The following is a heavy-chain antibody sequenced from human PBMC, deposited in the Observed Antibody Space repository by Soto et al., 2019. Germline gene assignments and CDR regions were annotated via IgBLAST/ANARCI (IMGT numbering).Heavy chain of an antibody. Sequence: QVQLVESGGGVVQPGRSLRLSCAASGFTFSSYGMHWVRQAPGKGLEWVAVIWYDGSNKYYADSVKGRFTISRDNSKNTLYVKMNSLRAEDTAVYYGARGFAGYGSGLQGDYWGQGTLVTVSS. J-gene: IGHJ4*02. CDR1: GFTFSSYG. V-gene: IGHV3-33*01. CDR2: IWYDGSNK. CDR3: ARGFAGYGSGLQGDY. D-gene: IGHD3-10*01.